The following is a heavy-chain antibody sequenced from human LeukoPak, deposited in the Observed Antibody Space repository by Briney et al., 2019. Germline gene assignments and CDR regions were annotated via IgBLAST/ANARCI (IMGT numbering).Heavy chain of an antibody. J-gene: IGHJ4*02. Sequence: GGSLRLSCAASGFTFSDYYMSWLRQAPGKGLEWVSYISSSGSTIYYADSVKGRFTISRDNAKNSLYLQMNSLRAEDTAVYYCAKSLGSVVVTANDYWGQGTLVTVSS. V-gene: IGHV3-11*01. CDR1: GFTFSDYY. CDR3: AKSLGSVVVTANDY. D-gene: IGHD2-21*02. CDR2: ISSSGSTI.